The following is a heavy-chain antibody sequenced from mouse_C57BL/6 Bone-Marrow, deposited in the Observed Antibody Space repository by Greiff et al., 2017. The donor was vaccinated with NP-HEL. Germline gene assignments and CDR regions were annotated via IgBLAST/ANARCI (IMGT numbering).Heavy chain of an antibody. V-gene: IGHV5-17*01. CDR2: ISSVSSNI. Sequence: DVKLVESGGGLVKPGGSLKLSCAASGFTFSDYGMHWVRQAPEKGLEWVAYISSVSSNIYYADTVKGRFTISRDNAKNTLFLQMTSLRSEDTAMSYCARFYVDYWGQGTTLTVSS. CDR1: GFTFSDYG. J-gene: IGHJ2*01. CDR3: ARFYVDY.